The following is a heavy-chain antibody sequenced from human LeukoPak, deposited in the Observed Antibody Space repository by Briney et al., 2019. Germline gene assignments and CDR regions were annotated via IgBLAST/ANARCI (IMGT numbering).Heavy chain of an antibody. CDR3: AKDGSTSLNWNYVSFWNY. Sequence: GGSLRLSCAASGFTFSSYAMSWVRQAPGKGLEWVSAISGSGGSTYYADSEKGRFTISRDNSKNTLYLQMNSLRAEDTAVYYCAKDGSTSLNWNYVSFWNYWGQGTLVTVSS. D-gene: IGHD1-7*01. J-gene: IGHJ4*02. CDR1: GFTFSSYA. V-gene: IGHV3-23*01. CDR2: ISGSGGST.